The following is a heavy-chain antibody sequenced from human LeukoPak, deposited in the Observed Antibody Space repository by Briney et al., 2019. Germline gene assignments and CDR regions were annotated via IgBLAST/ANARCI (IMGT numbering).Heavy chain of an antibody. V-gene: IGHV3-23*01. D-gene: IGHD3-3*01. CDR2: ISGSGGST. J-gene: IGHJ4*02. Sequence: GGSLRLSCAASGFTFSSYAMSWVRQAPGKGLEWVSAISGSGGSTYYADSVKGRFTISRDNSKNTLYLQMNSQRAEDTAVYYCAKGVRFLDYFDYWGQGTLVTVSS. CDR1: GFTFSSYA. CDR3: AKGVRFLDYFDY.